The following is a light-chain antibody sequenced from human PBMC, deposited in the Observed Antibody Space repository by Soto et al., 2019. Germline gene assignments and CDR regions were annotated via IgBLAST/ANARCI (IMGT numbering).Light chain of an antibody. CDR3: QEYSKGPLFT. CDR2: AAS. V-gene: IGKV3-15*01. Sequence: EIVVTQSAGSLSVSPGDRATLSFRASQSVSTNLAWYQQKPGQAPTLLIYAASTRATGIPDRFTGSGSGTDFTLTIASLQAEDVAVYYCQEYSKGPLFTFGHGTRVDIK. J-gene: IGKJ3*01. CDR1: QSVSTN.